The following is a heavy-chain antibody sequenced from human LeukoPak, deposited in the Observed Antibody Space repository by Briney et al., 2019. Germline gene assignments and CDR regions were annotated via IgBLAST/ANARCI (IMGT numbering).Heavy chain of an antibody. J-gene: IGHJ4*02. CDR2: ISYYGSNK. Sequence: GGSLRLSCAASGFTFSSYGMHWVRQAPGKGLEWVAVISYYGSNKYYADSVKGRFTISRDNSKSTLCLQMNSLRAEDTAVYYCAKQLGYCSDGSCYFPYWGQGTLVTVSS. CDR3: AKQLGYCSDGSCYFPY. V-gene: IGHV3-30*18. D-gene: IGHD2-15*01. CDR1: GFTFSSYG.